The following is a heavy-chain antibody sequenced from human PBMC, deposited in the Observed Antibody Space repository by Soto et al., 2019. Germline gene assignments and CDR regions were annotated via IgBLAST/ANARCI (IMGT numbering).Heavy chain of an antibody. CDR3: ARGGGYSYGPFFDY. CDR2: INPNSGGT. D-gene: IGHD5-18*01. CDR1: GYTFTGYY. J-gene: IGHJ4*02. Sequence: VASVKVSCKASGYTFTGYYMHWVRQAPGQGLEWMGWINPNSGGTNYAQKFQGRVTMTRDTSISTAYMELSRLRSDDTAVYYCARGGGYSYGPFFDYWGQGTLVTVSS. V-gene: IGHV1-2*02.